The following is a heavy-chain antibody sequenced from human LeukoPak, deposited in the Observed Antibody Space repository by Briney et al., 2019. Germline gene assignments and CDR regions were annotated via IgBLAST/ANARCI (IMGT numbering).Heavy chain of an antibody. V-gene: IGHV1-2*02. J-gene: IGHJ5*02. CDR2: INPNSGGT. Sequence: ASVKVSCKASGYTFTGYYMDWVRQAPGQGLEWMGWINPNSGGTNYAQKFQGRVTMTRDTSISTAYMELSRLRSDDTAVYYCARDYGGNANWFDPWGQGTLVTVSS. CDR3: ARDYGGNANWFDP. D-gene: IGHD4-23*01. CDR1: GYTFTGYY.